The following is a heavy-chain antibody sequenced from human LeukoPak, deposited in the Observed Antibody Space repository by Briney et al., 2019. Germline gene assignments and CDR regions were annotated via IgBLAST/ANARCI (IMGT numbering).Heavy chain of an antibody. Sequence: GGSLRLSCAASGFTFSSYWMHGVRHAPGKGLVWVSRINTDGSSTTYADSVKGRFTISRDNAKNTLYLQMNSLRAEDTAVYYCARDPVLDDYGGNSPYWGQGTLVTVSS. CDR1: GFTFSSYW. J-gene: IGHJ4*02. V-gene: IGHV3-74*01. CDR3: ARDPVLDDYGGNSPY. D-gene: IGHD4-23*01. CDR2: INTDGSST.